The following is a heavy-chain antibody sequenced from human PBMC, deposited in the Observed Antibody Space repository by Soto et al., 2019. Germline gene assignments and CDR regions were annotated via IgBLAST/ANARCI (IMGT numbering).Heavy chain of an antibody. CDR2: ISYDGSNK. D-gene: IGHD4-17*01. CDR3: AKTDYCDYDFFDY. J-gene: IGHJ4*02. CDR1: GFTFSSYG. Sequence: QVQLVESGGGVVQPGRSLRLSCAASGFTFSSYGMHWVRQAPGKGLEWVAVISYDGSNKYYADSVKGRFTISRDNSKNTLYLQMNSLRAEDTAVYYCAKTDYCDYDFFDYWGQGTLVTVSS. V-gene: IGHV3-30*18.